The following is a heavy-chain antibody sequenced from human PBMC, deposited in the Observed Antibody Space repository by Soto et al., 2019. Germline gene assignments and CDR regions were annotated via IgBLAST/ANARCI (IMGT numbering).Heavy chain of an antibody. V-gene: IGHV4-4*07. D-gene: IGHD3-3*01. CDR1: GGSISSYY. CDR3: AREGGPTIFGVVIENWFDP. J-gene: IGHJ5*02. CDR2: IYTSGST. Sequence: SETLSLTCTVSGGSISSYYWSWIRQPAGKGLEWIGRIYTSGSTNYNPSLKSRVTMSVDTSKNQFSLKLSSVTAADTAVYYCAREGGPTIFGVVIENWFDPWGQGTLVTVSS.